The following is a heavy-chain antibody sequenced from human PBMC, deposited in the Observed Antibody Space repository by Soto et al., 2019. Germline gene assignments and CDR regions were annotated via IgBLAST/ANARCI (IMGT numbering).Heavy chain of an antibody. D-gene: IGHD3-22*01. CDR2: INHSGST. V-gene: IGHV4-34*01. CDR3: ARVRHYYDSSGYYYVLHYFDY. CDR1: GGSFSGYY. Sequence: SSETPSLTCAVYGGSFSGYYWSWIRQPPGKGLEWIGEINHSGSTNYNPSLKSRVTISVDTSKNQFSLRLSSVTAADTAVYYCARVRHYYDSSGYYYVLHYFDYWGQGTLVTVSS. J-gene: IGHJ4*02.